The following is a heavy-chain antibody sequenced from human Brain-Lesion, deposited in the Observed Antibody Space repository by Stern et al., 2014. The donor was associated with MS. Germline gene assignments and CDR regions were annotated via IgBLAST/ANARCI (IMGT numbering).Heavy chain of an antibody. CDR1: GGSISSGGFY. J-gene: IGHJ6*02. CDR2: TYYSETT. CDR3: ARDLFITDNDDYGYCFSGMDV. V-gene: IGHV4-31*03. Sequence: QVQLQESGPGLVKPSQTLSLTCTVSGGSISSGGFYWSRIPQPTGQGLVGIGYTYYSETTYYNPPLNSRPIISVDTHKNSYSLKLSSVSAADTSVYSDARDLFITDNDDYGYCFSGMDVWGQGTPVTVSS. D-gene: IGHD3-16*01.